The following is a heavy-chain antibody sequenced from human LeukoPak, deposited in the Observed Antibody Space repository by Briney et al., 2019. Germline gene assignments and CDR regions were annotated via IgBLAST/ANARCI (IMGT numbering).Heavy chain of an antibody. CDR1: GGSISSYY. CDR2: IYYSGST. J-gene: IGHJ6*02. Sequence: SGTLSLTCTVSGGSISSYYWSWIRQPPGKGLEWIGYIYYSGSTNYNPSLKSRVTISVDTSKNQFSLKLSSVTAADTAVYYCARGAVTSYYYYYGMDVWGQGTTVTVSS. V-gene: IGHV4-59*01. CDR3: ARGAVTSYYYYYGMDV. D-gene: IGHD4-17*01.